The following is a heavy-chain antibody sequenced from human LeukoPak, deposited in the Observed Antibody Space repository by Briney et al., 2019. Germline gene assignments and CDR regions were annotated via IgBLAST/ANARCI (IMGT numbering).Heavy chain of an antibody. V-gene: IGHV3-23*01. J-gene: IGHJ5*02. D-gene: IGHD3-22*01. CDR1: GFTVSSND. Sequence: GGSLRLSCAASGFTVSSNDMSWVRQAQGKGLEWVSAISGSGGSTYYADSVKGRFTISRDNSKNTLYLQMNSLRAEDTAVYYCAKGLGYYDSSGYPGWFDPWGQGTLVTVSS. CDR3: AKGLGYYDSSGYPGWFDP. CDR2: ISGSGGST.